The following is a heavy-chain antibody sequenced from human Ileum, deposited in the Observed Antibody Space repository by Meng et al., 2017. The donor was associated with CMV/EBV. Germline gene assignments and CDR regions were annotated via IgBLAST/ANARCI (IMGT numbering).Heavy chain of an antibody. CDR3: ARDSSDDYFDF. CDR2: ISIYNGNT. D-gene: IGHD2-21*02. J-gene: IGHJ4*02. V-gene: IGHV1-18*01. Sequence: QVQLVQSGSEVRKPGASVSVSCETSGYTFSSHGINWVRQAPGQGLEWVAWISIYNGNTDYEEKVRGRVTLTTDTSRNTVYMDLRSLRSDDTAVYYCARDSSDDYFDFWGQGTLVTVSS. CDR1: GYTFSSHG.